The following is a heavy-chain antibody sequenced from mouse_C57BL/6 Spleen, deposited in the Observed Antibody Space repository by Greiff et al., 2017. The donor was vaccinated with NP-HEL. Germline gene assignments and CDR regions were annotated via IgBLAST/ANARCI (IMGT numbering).Heavy chain of an antibody. J-gene: IGHJ1*03. CDR1: GYAFSSSW. Sequence: QVQLQQSGPELVKPGASVKISCKASGYAFSSSWMNWVKQRPGKGLEWIGRIYPGDGDTNYNGKFKGKATLTADKSSSTAYMQLSSLTSEDSAVYFCAREDDGYSHWYFDVWGTGTTVTVSS. V-gene: IGHV1-82*01. CDR3: AREDDGYSHWYFDV. D-gene: IGHD2-3*01. CDR2: IYPGDGDT.